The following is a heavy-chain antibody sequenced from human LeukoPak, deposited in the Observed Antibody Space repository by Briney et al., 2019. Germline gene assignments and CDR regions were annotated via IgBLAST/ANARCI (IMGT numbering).Heavy chain of an antibody. Sequence: GASVKVSCKASGGTFSSYAISWVRQAPGQGLGWMGGIIPIFGTANYAQKFQGRVTITADESTSTAYMELSSLRSEDTAAYYCAREMPPGYCSSTSCYAPDYYYGMDVWGQGTTVTVSS. D-gene: IGHD2-2*01. CDR3: AREMPPGYCSSTSCYAPDYYYGMDV. CDR1: GGTFSSYA. V-gene: IGHV1-69*13. CDR2: IIPIFGTA. J-gene: IGHJ6*02.